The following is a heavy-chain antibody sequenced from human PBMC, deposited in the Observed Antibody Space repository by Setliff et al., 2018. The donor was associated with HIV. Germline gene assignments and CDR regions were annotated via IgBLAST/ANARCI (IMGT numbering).Heavy chain of an antibody. Sequence: SETLSLTCTVSGASVRTYYWTWVRQPPGKGPEWIGYIYYSGSTTYNPSLESRVTISIDTSKNQFSLKLSSVTAADTAVYYCARQHYYDSSGRNLMDVWGKGTTVTVSS. D-gene: IGHD3-22*01. V-gene: IGHV4-59*08. J-gene: IGHJ6*03. CDR1: GASVRTYY. CDR3: ARQHYYDSSGRNLMDV. CDR2: IYYSGST.